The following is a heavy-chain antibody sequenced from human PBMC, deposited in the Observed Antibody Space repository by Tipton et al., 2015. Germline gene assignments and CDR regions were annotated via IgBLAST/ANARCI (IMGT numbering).Heavy chain of an antibody. CDR1: GGSINTGGYY. D-gene: IGHD3-22*01. Sequence: TLSLTCTVSGGSINTGGYYWSWIRHHPTKGLEWIGYIYYSGSTYYNPSLRSRVTISLDTSMHQFSLELSSVTGADTAVYYCARGPNPFYYDTSGFYSGWFDPWGQGTLVTVSS. CDR2: IYYSGST. V-gene: IGHV4-31*03. J-gene: IGHJ5*02. CDR3: ARGPNPFYYDTSGFYSGWFDP.